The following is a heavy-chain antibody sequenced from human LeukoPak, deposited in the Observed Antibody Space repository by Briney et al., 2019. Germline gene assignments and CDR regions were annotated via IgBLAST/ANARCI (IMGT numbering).Heavy chain of an antibody. V-gene: IGHV7-4-1*02. D-gene: IGHD2-8*01. CDR3: AREVNGVFDN. Sequence: ASVKVSCKGSGYIFTNYAVNWVRQAPGQGLEWMGWINTNTRNPTYAQDFTGRFVFSLDTSVSTAYLQISSLKAEDTAVYYCAREVNGVFDNWGQGTLVTVSS. CDR2: INTNTRNP. CDR1: GYIFTNYA. J-gene: IGHJ4*02.